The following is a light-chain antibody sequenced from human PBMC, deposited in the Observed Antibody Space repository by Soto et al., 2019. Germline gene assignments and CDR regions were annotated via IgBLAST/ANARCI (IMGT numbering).Light chain of an antibody. Sequence: EIVMTQSPATLSVSPGERATLSCRARQSVSSNLAWYQQIPGQAPRLVIYGADARATGIPARFSGSGSGTEFTLTNSSLQSEDFAVYYCQQYNNWPFTFGHGTKVDIK. CDR2: GAD. CDR1: QSVSSN. J-gene: IGKJ3*01. CDR3: QQYNNWPFT. V-gene: IGKV3-15*01.